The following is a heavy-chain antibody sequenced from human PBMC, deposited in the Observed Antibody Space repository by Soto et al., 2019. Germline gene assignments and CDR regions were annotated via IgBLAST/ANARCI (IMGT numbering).Heavy chain of an antibody. J-gene: IGHJ6*02. V-gene: IGHV3-23*01. D-gene: IGHD1-26*01. CDR2: ISGSGTS. CDR1: GFTFISYP. CDR3: AKVITTDISYWYGMDV. Sequence: WGSLRLSCAASGFTFISYPIVFFRQSPLKGLESISSISGSGTSYYADSVKGRFTISRDNSENTLYLQMNSLRAEDTAVYYCAKVITTDISYWYGMDVWGQGTTVTVSS.